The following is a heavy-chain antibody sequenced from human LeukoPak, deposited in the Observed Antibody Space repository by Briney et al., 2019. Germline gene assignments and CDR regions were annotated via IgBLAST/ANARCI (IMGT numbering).Heavy chain of an antibody. D-gene: IGHD6-6*01. CDR3: ARDRFSSSGYFDY. V-gene: IGHV1-69*05. CDR2: IIPIFGTA. Sequence: AASVTVSCKASGGTFISYAISWVRLAPGQGLEWMGGIIPIFGTANYAQKFQGRVTITTDESTSTAYMELSSLRSEDTAVYYCARDRFSSSGYFDYWGQGTLVTVSS. J-gene: IGHJ4*02. CDR1: GGTFISYA.